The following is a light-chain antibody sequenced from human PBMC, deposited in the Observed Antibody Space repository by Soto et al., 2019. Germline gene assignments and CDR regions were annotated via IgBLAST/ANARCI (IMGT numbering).Light chain of an antibody. CDR2: GAS. Sequence: EIEMTQSPATLSVSPGERATLSCRASQSVNSNLAWYQQKPGQAPRLLIYGASTRATGIPDRFSGSGSGTDFTLTISRLEPEDFAVYFCQQYGNSPLTFGGGTKVDIK. CDR1: QSVNSN. J-gene: IGKJ4*01. V-gene: IGKV3D-15*02. CDR3: QQYGNSPLT.